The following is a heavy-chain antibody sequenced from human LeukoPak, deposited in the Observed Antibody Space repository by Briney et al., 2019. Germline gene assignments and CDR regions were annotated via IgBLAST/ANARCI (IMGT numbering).Heavy chain of an antibody. V-gene: IGHV3-23*01. CDR3: ARATRGLGYCSSTSCPLDY. D-gene: IGHD2-2*01. Sequence: PGGSLRLSCAASGFTFSSYAMSWVRQAPGKGLEWVSAISGSDGRLFYADSVKGRFTISRDNAKNSLYLQMNSLRAEDTAVYYCARATRGLGYCSSTSCPLDYWGQGTLVTVSS. J-gene: IGHJ4*02. CDR1: GFTFSSYA. CDR2: ISGSDGRL.